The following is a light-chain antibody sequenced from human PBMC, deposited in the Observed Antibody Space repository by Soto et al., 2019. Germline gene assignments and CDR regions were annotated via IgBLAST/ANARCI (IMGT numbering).Light chain of an antibody. CDR2: QDY. V-gene: IGLV3-1*01. CDR1: GLGNKF. J-gene: IGLJ3*02. CDR3: QAWDSSSVV. Sequence: SYELSQPPSVSVSPGQTATITCSGDGLGNKFVCWHQHKPGQSPVLVIYQDYKRPAGIPERFSGSNSGNTATLTISGTQAMDEADYYCQAWDSSSVVFGGGTKLTVL.